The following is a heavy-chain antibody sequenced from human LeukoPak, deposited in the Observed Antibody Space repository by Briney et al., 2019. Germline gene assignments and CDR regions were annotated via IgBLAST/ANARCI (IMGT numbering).Heavy chain of an antibody. Sequence: GGSLRLSRAASGFTFSSYGMHWVRQAPGKGLEWVAVIPYDGSNKYYADSVKGRFTISRDNSKNTLYLQMNSLRAEDTAVYYCTILGDGYNFWGQGTLVTVSS. CDR2: IPYDGSNK. V-gene: IGHV3-30*03. CDR1: GFTFSSYG. D-gene: IGHD5-24*01. J-gene: IGHJ4*02. CDR3: TILGDGYNF.